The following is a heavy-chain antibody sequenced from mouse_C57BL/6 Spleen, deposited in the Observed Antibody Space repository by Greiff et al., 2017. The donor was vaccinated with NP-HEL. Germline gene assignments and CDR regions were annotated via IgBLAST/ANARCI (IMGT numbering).Heavy chain of an antibody. V-gene: IGHV1-42*01. CDR1: GYSFTGYY. Sequence: EVQLQQSGPELVKPGASVKISCKASGYSFTGYYMNWVKQSPEKSLEWIGEINPSTGGTTYNQKFKAKATLTVDKSSSTAYMQLKSLTSEDSAVYYCARYGNWDGYFDVWGTGTTVTVSS. D-gene: IGHD4-1*01. CDR3: ARYGNWDGYFDV. CDR2: INPSTGGT. J-gene: IGHJ1*03.